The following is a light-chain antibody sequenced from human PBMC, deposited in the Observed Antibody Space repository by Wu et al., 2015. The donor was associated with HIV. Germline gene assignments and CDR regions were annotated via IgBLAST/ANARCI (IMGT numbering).Light chain of an antibody. CDR3: QQYDTSIT. Sequence: EIVLTQSPVTLSLSPGERATLSCRASQSVSNYLAWYQQRPGQAPRLLIYGASNRATGTPDRFSGSGSGTDFTLTITRLEPQDFAVYYCQQYDTSITFGQGTRLDIK. J-gene: IGKJ5*01. CDR2: GAS. CDR1: QSVSNY. V-gene: IGKV3-20*01.